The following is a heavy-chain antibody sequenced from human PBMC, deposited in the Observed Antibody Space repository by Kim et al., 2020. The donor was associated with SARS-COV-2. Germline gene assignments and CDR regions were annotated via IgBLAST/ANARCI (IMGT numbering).Heavy chain of an antibody. Sequence: SETLSLTCTVSGGSITSADYYWSWIRLHPGKGLEWIGYIYYTGSPNYNPSLKSRVTISIDTSKNQFSLRLNSVTAADTAVYYCAREGGRLPLSGIDVWG. CDR3: AREGGRLPLSGIDV. CDR1: GGSITSADYY. D-gene: IGHD2-21*02. V-gene: IGHV4-31*03. CDR2: IYYTGSP. J-gene: IGHJ6*02.